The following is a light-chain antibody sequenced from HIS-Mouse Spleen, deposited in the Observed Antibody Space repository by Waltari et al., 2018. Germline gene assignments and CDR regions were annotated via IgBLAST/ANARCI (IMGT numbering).Light chain of an antibody. CDR3: YSTDSSGNHRV. J-gene: IGLJ2*01. CDR2: EDS. V-gene: IGLV3-10*01. CDR1: ALPKKY. Sequence: SYELTQPPSVSVSPGQTARITCSGDALPKKYAYWYQQKSIYEDSKRPSGIPERFSGSSSGTMATLTISGAQVEDEADYYCYSTDSSGNHRVFGGGTKLTVL.